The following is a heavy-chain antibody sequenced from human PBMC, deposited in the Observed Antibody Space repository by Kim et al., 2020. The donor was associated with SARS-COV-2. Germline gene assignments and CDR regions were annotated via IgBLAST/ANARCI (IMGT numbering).Heavy chain of an antibody. CDR3: ARDLEGASTVTTLSTYYYYGMDV. Sequence: SVKVSCKASGGTFSSYAISWVRQAPGQGLEWMGGIIPIFGTANYAQKFQGRVTITADESTSTAYMELSSLRSEDTAVYYCARDLEGASTVTTLSTYYYYGMDVWGQGTTVTVSS. V-gene: IGHV1-69*13. J-gene: IGHJ6*02. D-gene: IGHD4-17*01. CDR2: IIPIFGTA. CDR1: GGTFSSYA.